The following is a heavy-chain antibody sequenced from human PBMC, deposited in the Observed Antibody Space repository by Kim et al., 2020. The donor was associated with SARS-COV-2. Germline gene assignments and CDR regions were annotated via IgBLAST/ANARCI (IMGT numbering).Heavy chain of an antibody. J-gene: IGHJ5*02. D-gene: IGHD1-7*01. CDR1: GGSISSGGYY. V-gene: IGHV4-31*03. Sequence: SETLSLTCTVSGGSISSGGYYWSWIRQHPGKGLEWIGYIYYSGSTYYNPSLKSRVTISVDTSKNQFSLKLSSVTAADTAVYYCARAARAGTTVGPGYNWFDPWGQGTLVTVSS. CDR2: IYYSGST. CDR3: ARAARAGTTVGPGYNWFDP.